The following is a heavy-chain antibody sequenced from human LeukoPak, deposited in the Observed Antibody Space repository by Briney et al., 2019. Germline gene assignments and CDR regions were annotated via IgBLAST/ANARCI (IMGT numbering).Heavy chain of an antibody. CDR1: GYTFTGYY. CDR3: ARDRDGSGINWLDP. J-gene: IGHJ5*02. V-gene: IGHV1-2*02. Sequence: ASVKVSCKASGYTFTGYYMHWVRQAPGQGLEWMGWINPNSGGTNYAQKFQGRVTMTRDTSISTAYMELSRLRSDDTAVYYCARDRDGSGINWLDPWGQGTLVTVSS. D-gene: IGHD3-10*01. CDR2: INPNSGGT.